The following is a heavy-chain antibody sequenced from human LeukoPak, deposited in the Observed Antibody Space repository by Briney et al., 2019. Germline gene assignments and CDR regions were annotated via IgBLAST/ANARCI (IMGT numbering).Heavy chain of an antibody. CDR1: RYSISSGYH. D-gene: IGHD4-11*01. V-gene: IGHV4-38-2*01. CDR3: ARVDYILDY. Sequence: KPSETLSLTCAVSRYSISSGYHWAWIRQPPGKGLEWIGSIYRSGSAYYNPSLKSRVTISVDTSKNQFSLRVTSVTAADTAVNYCARVDYILDYWGQGTLVTVSS. J-gene: IGHJ4*02. CDR2: IYRSGSA.